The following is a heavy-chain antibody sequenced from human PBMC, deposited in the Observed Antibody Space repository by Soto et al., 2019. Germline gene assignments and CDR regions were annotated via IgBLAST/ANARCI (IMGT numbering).Heavy chain of an antibody. D-gene: IGHD5-18*01. CDR3: ASNSYGHTFYDY. V-gene: IGHV4-30-4*01. CDR2: IYYSGST. CDR1: GGSLSSGDYY. Sequence: QVQLQESGPGLVKPSQILSLTYTDSGGSLSSGDYYWSCIRQPPGKGLEWIGYIYYSGSTYYNPSLKSRVTISVDTSKNQFSLKLSSVTAADTAVYYCASNSYGHTFYDYWGQGTLVTVSS. J-gene: IGHJ4*02.